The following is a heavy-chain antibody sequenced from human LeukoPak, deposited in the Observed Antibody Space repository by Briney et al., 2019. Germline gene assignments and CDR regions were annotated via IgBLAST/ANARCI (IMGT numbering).Heavy chain of an antibody. CDR2: IYPGDSDT. V-gene: IGHV5-51*01. CDR3: VRFGLTSSLDY. J-gene: IGHJ4*02. Sequence: GESLKISCKISGYRLTNNWIGWVRQVPGKGLEGMGLIYPGDSDTRYSPSFQGQVTFSVDASISTAYLQLSGLRASDTAIYYCVRFGLTSSLDYWGQGTLVTVSS. CDR1: GYRLTNNW. D-gene: IGHD6-13*01.